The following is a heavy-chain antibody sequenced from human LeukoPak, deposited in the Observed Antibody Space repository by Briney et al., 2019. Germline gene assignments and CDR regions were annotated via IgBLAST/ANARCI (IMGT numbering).Heavy chain of an antibody. Sequence: GGSLRLSCAASGFTFGSYEMNWVRQAPGKGLEWVSYISSSGSTIYYADSVKGRFTISRDNAKNSLYLQMNSLRAEDTAVYYCARDVYYYDSSGGFDYWGQGTLVTVSS. D-gene: IGHD3-22*01. CDR2: ISSSGSTI. CDR3: ARDVYYYDSSGGFDY. J-gene: IGHJ4*02. V-gene: IGHV3-48*03. CDR1: GFTFGSYE.